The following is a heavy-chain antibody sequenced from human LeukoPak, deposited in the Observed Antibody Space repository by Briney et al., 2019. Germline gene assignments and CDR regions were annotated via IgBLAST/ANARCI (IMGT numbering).Heavy chain of an antibody. Sequence: KPSETLSLTCAVSGGSISSSGYFWGWIRQSPGSGLEWIGSLSFGGSTYYNPSLKSRVTISGDTAKNHVSLKLISVSAADTAVYYCAREGLPGLCTSTSCYAVFDPWGQGTLVTVSS. CDR1: GGSISSSGYF. CDR3: AREGLPGLCTSTSCYAVFDP. V-gene: IGHV4-39*02. CDR2: LSFGGST. D-gene: IGHD2-2*01. J-gene: IGHJ5*02.